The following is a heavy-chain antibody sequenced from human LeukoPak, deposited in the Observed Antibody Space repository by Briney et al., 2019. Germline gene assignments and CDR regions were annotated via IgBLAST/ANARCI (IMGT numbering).Heavy chain of an antibody. V-gene: IGHV3-30-3*01. CDR3: ARPYSTSWSSGWYFDL. CDR2: ISYDGSNQ. D-gene: IGHD2-2*01. J-gene: IGHJ2*01. Sequence: GKSLRLSCAASGFTFSSYSMHWVRQAPGKGLEWLAVISYDGSNQYYGDSVKGRFTISRDNSKNTLYLQMSSLRPEDTAVYYCARPYSTSWSSGWYFDLWGRGTLVSVSS. CDR1: GFTFSSYS.